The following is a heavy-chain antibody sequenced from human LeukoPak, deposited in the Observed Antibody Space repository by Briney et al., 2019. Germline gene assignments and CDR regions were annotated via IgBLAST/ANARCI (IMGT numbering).Heavy chain of an antibody. CDR2: IIPIFGTA. CDR1: GGTFSSYA. V-gene: IGHV1-69*13. D-gene: IGHD1-26*01. CDR3: ARQSLSGKLGVY. J-gene: IGHJ4*02. Sequence: ASVKVSCKASGGTFSSYAISWVRQAPGQGLEWMGGIIPIFGTANYAQKFQGRVTITADESTSTAYMELSSLRSEDTAVYYCARQSLSGKLGVYWGQGTLVTVSS.